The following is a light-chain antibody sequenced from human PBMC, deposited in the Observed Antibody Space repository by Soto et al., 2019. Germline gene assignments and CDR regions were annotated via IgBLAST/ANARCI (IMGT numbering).Light chain of an antibody. CDR3: CSFADSGTLAGYV. Sequence: QSALTQPASVSGSPGQSITISCTGSSSDIGGYNLVSWFQHHPGNAPKLMIYEGSKRPSGVSNRFSGSKSGYTASLTISGLQAEDEADYYCCSFADSGTLAGYVFGTGTKLTVL. V-gene: IGLV2-23*01. CDR1: SSDIGGYNL. CDR2: EGS. J-gene: IGLJ1*01.